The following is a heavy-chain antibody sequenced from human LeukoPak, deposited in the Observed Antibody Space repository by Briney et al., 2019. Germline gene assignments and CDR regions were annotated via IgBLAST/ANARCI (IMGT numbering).Heavy chain of an antibody. V-gene: IGHV3-21*01. CDR3: AKDWRVPG. Sequence: GGSLRLSCAASGFSFSTYAISWVRQAPGKGLEWVSCISTTSSYIFYADSVRGRFTISRDNAKNSLYLQMNSLRAEDTAVYYCAKDWRVPGWGQGTLVTVSS. CDR2: ISTTSSYI. J-gene: IGHJ4*02. CDR1: GFSFSTYA. D-gene: IGHD3-10*01.